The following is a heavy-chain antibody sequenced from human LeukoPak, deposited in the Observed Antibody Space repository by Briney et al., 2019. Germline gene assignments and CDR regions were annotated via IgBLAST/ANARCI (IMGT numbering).Heavy chain of an antibody. CDR2: INPNSGDT. Sequence: ASVKVSCKASGYSFTGYYMHWVRQAPGQGLEWMGWINPNSGDTKYAQKFQGRVTMTRDTSISTAYMELTRLRSDDTAVYYCAKLLNDYGDYTFQHWGQGTLVTVAS. CDR1: GYSFTGYY. D-gene: IGHD4-17*01. V-gene: IGHV1-2*02. CDR3: AKLLNDYGDYTFQH. J-gene: IGHJ1*01.